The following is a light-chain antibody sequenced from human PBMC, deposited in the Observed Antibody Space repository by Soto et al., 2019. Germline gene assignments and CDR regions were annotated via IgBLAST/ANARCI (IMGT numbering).Light chain of an antibody. CDR1: QSVNSD. V-gene: IGKV3-15*01. CDR3: QQYNNWLIT. Sequence: EIVMTQSPATLSVSPGERVTLSCRASQSVNSDLAWYQQKPGQAPRLLIFGASTRATGIAARFSGSGSGTEFTLTINSLQSEDFALYYCQQYNNWLITFGQGTRLEIK. J-gene: IGKJ5*01. CDR2: GAS.